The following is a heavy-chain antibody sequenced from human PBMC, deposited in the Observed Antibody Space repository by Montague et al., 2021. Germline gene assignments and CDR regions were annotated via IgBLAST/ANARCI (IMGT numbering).Heavy chain of an antibody. Sequence: SLRLSCAASGFSFSNYWTHWVRQAPGKGLVWVSRIHADGNYKNYADSVKGRFTISRDNAKNTLYLHMDSLRAGDTSIYYCVRDGHAYNFDYWGQGTLVTVSS. D-gene: IGHD5-24*01. CDR3: VRDGHAYNFDY. CDR2: IHADGNYK. V-gene: IGHV3-74*01. CDR1: GFSFSNYW. J-gene: IGHJ4*02.